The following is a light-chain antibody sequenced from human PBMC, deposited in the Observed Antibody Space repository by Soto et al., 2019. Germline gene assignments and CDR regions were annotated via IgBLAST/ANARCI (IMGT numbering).Light chain of an antibody. J-gene: IGKJ5*01. CDR1: QSVHTF. CDR2: GAS. Sequence: EIVLTQSPDTLSLSPGDGASLSCRASQSVHTFLAWYQQKPGQAPPLLIYGASKRATGVPARFSGSGSGTDFTLTISRLEPEDFAVYYCHKRSNWPPDTFGQGTRLEIK. CDR3: HKRSNWPPDT. V-gene: IGKV3-11*01.